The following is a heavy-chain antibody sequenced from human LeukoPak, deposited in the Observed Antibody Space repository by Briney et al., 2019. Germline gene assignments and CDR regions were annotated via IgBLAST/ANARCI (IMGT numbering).Heavy chain of an antibody. D-gene: IGHD3-10*01. J-gene: IGHJ6*02. CDR3: ARGVRRYYDSGSYYYTMDV. CDR2: IYHSGTT. Sequence: GSLRLSCAASGFTFSRYWMSWVRQAPGKGLEWIGEIYHSGTTNYNPSLESRVAISVDKSKNQFSLRLRSVTAADTAVYYCARGVRRYYDSGSYYYTMDVWGQGTTVTVSS. V-gene: IGHV4-4*02. CDR1: GFTFSRYW.